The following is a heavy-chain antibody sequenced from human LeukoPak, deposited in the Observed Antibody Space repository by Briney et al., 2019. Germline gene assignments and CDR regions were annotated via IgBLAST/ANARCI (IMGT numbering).Heavy chain of an antibody. V-gene: IGHV1-69*01. CDR2: IIPIFGTA. D-gene: IGHD2-21*02. CDR1: GGTFSSYA. J-gene: IGHJ4*02. CDR3: ARVLAYCGGDCAYFDY. Sequence: SVKVSCKASGGTFSSYAISWVRQAPGQGLEWMGGIIPIFGTANYAQKFQGRVTITADESTSTAYMELSSLRSEDTAVYYCARVLAYCGGDCAYFDYWGQGTLVTVSS.